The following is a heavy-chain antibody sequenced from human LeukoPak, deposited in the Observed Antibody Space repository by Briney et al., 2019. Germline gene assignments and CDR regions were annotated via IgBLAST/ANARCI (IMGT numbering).Heavy chain of an antibody. D-gene: IGHD6-19*01. CDR1: GASLSGTTW. J-gene: IGHJ4*02. CDR2: IYYTGST. Sequence: SETLSLTCSVSGASLSGTTWWTWVRQTPGKGLEWVGDIYYTGSTNSNPSLKSRVTISVDKSKNQFSLKLSSVTAADTAVYYCAREGYSSGWLFDYWGQGTLVTVSS. V-gene: IGHV4-4*02. CDR3: AREGYSSGWLFDY.